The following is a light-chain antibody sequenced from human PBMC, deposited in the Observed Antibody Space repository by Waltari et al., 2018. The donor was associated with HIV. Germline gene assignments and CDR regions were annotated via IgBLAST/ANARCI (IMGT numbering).Light chain of an antibody. V-gene: IGKV1-9*01. CDR1: QGISSY. CDR3: QQLNSFPLT. J-gene: IGKJ4*01. Sequence: DIQLTQSPSFLSASVGDRVTITCRASQGISSYLAWYHQKPGKAPKPLIYATSTLQSGVPSRFSGSGSGTEFTLTISSLQPEDFATYYCQQLNSFPLTFGGGTKVEIK. CDR2: ATS.